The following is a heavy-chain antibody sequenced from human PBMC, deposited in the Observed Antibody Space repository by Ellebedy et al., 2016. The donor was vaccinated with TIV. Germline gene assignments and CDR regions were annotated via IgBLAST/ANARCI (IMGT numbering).Heavy chain of an antibody. V-gene: IGHV3-74*01. D-gene: IGHD5-18*01. CDR3: ARVYSYGYYYYYGMDV. Sequence: GESLKISCAASGFTFSSYWMHWVRQAPGKGLVWVSRINSDGSSTSYADSVKGRFTISRDNAKNSLYLQMNSLRAEDTAVYYCARVYSYGYYYYYGMDVWGQGTTVTVSS. CDR2: INSDGSST. CDR1: GFTFSSYW. J-gene: IGHJ6*02.